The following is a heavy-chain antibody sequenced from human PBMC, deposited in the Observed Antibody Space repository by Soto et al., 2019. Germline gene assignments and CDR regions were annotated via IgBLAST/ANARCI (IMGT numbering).Heavy chain of an antibody. D-gene: IGHD5-18*01. J-gene: IGHJ4*02. V-gene: IGHV1-24*01. CDR3: ATLSGYSYGLDY. CDR2: CDPEDGET. CDR1: GYTLTELS. Sequence: APVKVSSKVSGYTLTELSMHWVRQAPGEGLEWMGGCDPEDGETIYAQKFQGRVTMTEDTSTDTAYMELSSRRSEDTAVYYCATLSGYSYGLDYWGEGTLVTVSS.